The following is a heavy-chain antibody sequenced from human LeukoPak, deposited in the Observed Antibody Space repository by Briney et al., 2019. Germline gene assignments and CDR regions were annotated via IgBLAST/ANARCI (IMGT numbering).Heavy chain of an antibody. D-gene: IGHD3-3*02. Sequence: GGSLRLSCVASGFTFSSYAMSWVRQAPGKGLEWVSAISGSGGSTYYADSVKGRFTISRDNSKDTLNLQMNSLRVEDTAVYYCAKDPNPHFEYYFDYWGQGTLVTVSS. J-gene: IGHJ4*02. CDR1: GFTFSSYA. V-gene: IGHV3-23*01. CDR2: ISGSGGST. CDR3: AKDPNPHFEYYFDY.